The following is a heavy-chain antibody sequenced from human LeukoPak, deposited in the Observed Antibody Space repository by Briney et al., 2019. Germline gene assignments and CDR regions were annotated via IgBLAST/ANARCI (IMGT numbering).Heavy chain of an antibody. CDR3: AAYSNYEVSFDY. CDR2: VYYSGSP. V-gene: IGHV4-39*02. CDR1: GGSISSNNSY. Sequence: PSETLSLTCTVSGGSISSNNSYWGWIRQPPGKGLEWIGDVYYSGSPYYSPSLKSRVTISVDTSKNHVSLELSSVTAADTAVYYCAAYSNYEVSFDYWGQGTLVTVSS. J-gene: IGHJ4*02. D-gene: IGHD4-11*01.